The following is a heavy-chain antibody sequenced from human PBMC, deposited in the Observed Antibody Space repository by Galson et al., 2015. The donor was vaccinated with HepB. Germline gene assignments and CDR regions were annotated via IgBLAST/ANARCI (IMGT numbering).Heavy chain of an antibody. J-gene: IGHJ4*02. D-gene: IGHD5-12*01. CDR3: VRDGRRGYDMDY. CDR1: GFSFSVHS. V-gene: IGHV3-48*01. CDR2: ISGGSKTI. Sequence: SLRLSCAASGFSFSVHSMNWVRQAPGKGLQWVSYISGGSKTILYADSVKGRFTISRDNGKNALYLRMSSLRADDTALYYCVRDGRRGYDMDYWGQGTLVTVSS.